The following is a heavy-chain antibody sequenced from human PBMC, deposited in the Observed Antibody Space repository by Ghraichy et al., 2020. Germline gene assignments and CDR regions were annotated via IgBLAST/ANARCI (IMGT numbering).Heavy chain of an antibody. CDR1: GFTFGDHY. CDR2: ISGSGSAI. Sequence: GGSLRLSCAASGFTFGDHYMTWIRQAPGKGLEWVSFISGSGSAIYYADSVQGRFTISRDNAKNSLYLQMNNLRAEDTAVYYCATLHYYRSPFWGQGTLVTVSS. J-gene: IGHJ4*02. CDR3: ATLHYYRSPF. V-gene: IGHV3-11*01. D-gene: IGHD3-10*01.